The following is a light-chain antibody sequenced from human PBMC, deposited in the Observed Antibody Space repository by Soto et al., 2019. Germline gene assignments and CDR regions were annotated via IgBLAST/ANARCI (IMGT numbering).Light chain of an antibody. V-gene: IGKV1-39*01. J-gene: IGKJ2*01. CDR2: DAS. CDR3: QQSDSTPYT. Sequence: DIQMPQSPSSLSASVGDRVTITCRASQNISTYLNWYQQKPGKAPRLLIYDASSLLSGVPSRFSGSGSGTDFTLTIASLQPEDFSTYYCQQSDSTPYTFGQGTKVEI. CDR1: QNISTY.